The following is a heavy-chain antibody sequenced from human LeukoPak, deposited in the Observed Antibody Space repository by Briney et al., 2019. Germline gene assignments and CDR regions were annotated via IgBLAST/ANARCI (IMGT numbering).Heavy chain of an antibody. CDR2: ITDSGGDT. J-gene: IGHJ4*02. V-gene: IGHV3-23*01. D-gene: IGHD6-6*01. Sequence: GGSLRLSCAASGFTFSSCAMSWVRQAPGKGLGWFSAITDSGGDTYYADSLEGRFTISRDNSKNTLFLQMNSLRAEDTAVYYCVKGSSSSRPYYFDYWGQGTLVTVSS. CDR1: GFTFSSCA. CDR3: VKGSSSSRPYYFDY.